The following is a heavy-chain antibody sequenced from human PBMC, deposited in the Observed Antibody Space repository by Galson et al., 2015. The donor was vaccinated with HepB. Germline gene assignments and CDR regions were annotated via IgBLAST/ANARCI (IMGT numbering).Heavy chain of an antibody. CDR3: AVSGYSGYDLNSDFDY. CDR1: GYTFTGYY. CDR2: INPNSGGT. J-gene: IGHJ4*02. V-gene: IGHV1-2*02. D-gene: IGHD5-12*01. Sequence: SVKVSCKASGYTFTGYYMHWVRQAPGQGLEWMGWINPNSGGTNYAQKFQGRVTMTRDTSISTAYMELSRLRSEDTAVYYCAVSGYSGYDLNSDFDYWGQGTLVTVSS.